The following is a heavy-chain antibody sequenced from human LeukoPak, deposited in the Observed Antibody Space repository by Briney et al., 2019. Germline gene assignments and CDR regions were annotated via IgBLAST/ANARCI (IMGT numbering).Heavy chain of an antibody. V-gene: IGHV4-30-4*08. D-gene: IGHD1-26*01. CDR3: ARHEYSGSYYGLSWFDP. Sequence: SETLSLTCTASGGSISRADYYWSWIRQPPGKGLEWIGYIYYSGSTYYNPSLKSRVTISVDTSKNQLSLKLSSLTAADTAVYYCARHEYSGSYYGLSWFDPWGQGTLVTVSS. CDR2: IYYSGST. J-gene: IGHJ5*02. CDR1: GGSISRADYY.